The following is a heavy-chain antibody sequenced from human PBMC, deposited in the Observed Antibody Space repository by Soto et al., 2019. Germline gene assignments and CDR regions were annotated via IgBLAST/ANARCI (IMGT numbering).Heavy chain of an antibody. V-gene: IGHV3-23*01. CDR3: AKHGCTFTRCYFNY. J-gene: IGHJ4*02. CDR1: GFTFREYA. CDR2: FSGSGDIT. D-gene: IGHD2-2*01. Sequence: EVQLLASGGGLVQPGGSLRLSCAASGFTFREYAMSWVRQAPGKGLQWVSVFSGSGDITYADSVKGRFTISRDNSKNTLYLQMNSLRAEDTAVYYCAKHGCTFTRCYFNYWGQGTLVTVSS.